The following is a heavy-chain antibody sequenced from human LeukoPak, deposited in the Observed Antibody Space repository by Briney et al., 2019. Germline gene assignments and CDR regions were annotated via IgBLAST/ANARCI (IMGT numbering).Heavy chain of an antibody. D-gene: IGHD5-12*01. CDR2: INHSGST. V-gene: IGHV4-34*01. CDR3: ARGGAVATDIDY. Sequence: SETPSLTCTVSGGSISSYYWSWIRQPPGKGLEWIGEINHSGSTNYNPSLKSRVTISVDTSKNQFSLKLSSVTAADTAVYYCARGGAVATDIDYWGQGTLVTVSS. CDR1: GGSISSYY. J-gene: IGHJ4*02.